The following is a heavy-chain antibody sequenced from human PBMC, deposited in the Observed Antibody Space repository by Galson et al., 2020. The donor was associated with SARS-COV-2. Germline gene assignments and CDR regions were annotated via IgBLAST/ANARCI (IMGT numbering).Heavy chain of an antibody. D-gene: IGHD6-13*01. CDR1: GGSVSGYY. Sequence: ETSETLSLTCTVSGGSVSGYYWSCIRQPPGKGLEWIGYIFYRGSTNYNPSLKSRVTISVDTSKNQFSLKLSSVTAADTAVYYCARASSVAAPGRYFQHWGQGTLVTVSS. V-gene: IGHV4-59*02. CDR3: ARASSVAAPGRYFQH. J-gene: IGHJ1*01. CDR2: IFYRGST.